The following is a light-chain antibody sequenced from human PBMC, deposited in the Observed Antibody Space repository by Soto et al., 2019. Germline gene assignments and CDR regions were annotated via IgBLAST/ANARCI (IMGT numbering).Light chain of an antibody. V-gene: IGKV1-8*01. Sequence: AIRMTQSPSSLSASTGDRVTITCRASQGISSYLAWYQQKPGKAPKLLIYAASTLQSGVPSRFSGSGSGTDFTLTISCLQSEDFATYYCQQYYSYPLCAFGQGTKV. CDR3: QQYYSYPLCA. CDR2: AAS. CDR1: QGISSY. J-gene: IGKJ1*01.